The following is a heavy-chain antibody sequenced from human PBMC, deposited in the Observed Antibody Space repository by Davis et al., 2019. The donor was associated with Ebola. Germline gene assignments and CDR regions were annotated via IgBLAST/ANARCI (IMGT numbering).Heavy chain of an antibody. D-gene: IGHD2-15*01. V-gene: IGHV1-8*01. CDR3: ATPSEMVAAPYYYYYGMDV. CDR2: MNPNSGNT. CDR1: GYTFTSYD. J-gene: IGHJ6*02. Sequence: AASVKVSCKASGYTFTSYDINWVRQATAQGLEWMGWMNPNSGNTGYAQKFQGRVTMTRNTSISTAYMELSSLRSEDTAVYYCATPSEMVAAPYYYYYGMDVWGQGTTVTVSS.